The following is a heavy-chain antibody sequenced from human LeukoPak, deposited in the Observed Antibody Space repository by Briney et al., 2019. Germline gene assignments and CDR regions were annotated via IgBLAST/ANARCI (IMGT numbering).Heavy chain of an antibody. Sequence: SQTLSLTCTVSGGSISSGDYYWRWIRQPPRKGLEWIGYIYYSGSTYYNPSLKSRVTISVDTSKNQFSLKLSSVTAADTAVYYCARETTLYQLLRYWYFDLWGRGTLVTVSS. CDR1: GGSISSGDYY. D-gene: IGHD2-2*01. V-gene: IGHV4-30-4*01. J-gene: IGHJ2*01. CDR2: IYYSGST. CDR3: ARETTLYQLLRYWYFDL.